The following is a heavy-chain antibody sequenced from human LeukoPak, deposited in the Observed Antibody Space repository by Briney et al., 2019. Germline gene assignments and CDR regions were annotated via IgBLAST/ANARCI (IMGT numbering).Heavy chain of an antibody. CDR1: GGSFSGYY. V-gene: IGHV4-34*01. CDR3: ASGWFGGFNYFDY. Sequence: SETLSLTCAVHGGSFSGYYWSSIRQPPGKGLEWIGEINHSGSTNYNPSLKRRVTISVDTSKNQFSLKLSSVTAADTAVYYCASGWFGGFNYFDYWGQGTLVTVSS. J-gene: IGHJ4*02. CDR2: INHSGST. D-gene: IGHD3-10*01.